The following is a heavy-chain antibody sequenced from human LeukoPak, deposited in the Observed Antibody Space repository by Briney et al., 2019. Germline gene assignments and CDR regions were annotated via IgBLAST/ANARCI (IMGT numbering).Heavy chain of an antibody. J-gene: IGHJ6*02. CDR1: GYPFREYY. CDR3: VKMGVGTPRPFYHFYGMDV. Sequence: AASVKVSCKASGYPFREYYIHWVRQAPGQGLEWVGWINPKSGGTHFAQKFEGRVTVTRDTSISTAYMELSRVTSDDTAVYYCVKMGVGTPRPFYHFYGMDVWGQGTTVTVSS. CDR2: INPKSGGT. V-gene: IGHV1-2*02. D-gene: IGHD1-26*01.